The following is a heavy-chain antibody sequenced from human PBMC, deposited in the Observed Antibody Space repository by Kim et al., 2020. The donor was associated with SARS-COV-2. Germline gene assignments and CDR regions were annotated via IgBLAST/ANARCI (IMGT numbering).Heavy chain of an antibody. D-gene: IGHD4-17*01. CDR3: TPLYGDYVKY. CDR1: GFTLSGSA. J-gene: IGHJ4*02. Sequence: GGSLRLSCAASGFTLSGSAMHWVRQASGKGLEWVGRIRNKANSYATAYAASVRGRFTISRDDSKNTAFLQMNSLETEDTAVYYCTPLYGDYVKYWGPGTLVTVSS. CDR2: IRNKANSYAT. V-gene: IGHV3-73*01.